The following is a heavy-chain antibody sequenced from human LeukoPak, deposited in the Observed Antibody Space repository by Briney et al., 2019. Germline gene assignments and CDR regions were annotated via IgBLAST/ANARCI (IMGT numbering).Heavy chain of an antibody. CDR2: ISSSSSYI. CDR1: GFTFSTYA. CDR3: ARETSHGASSTPLDY. J-gene: IGHJ4*02. D-gene: IGHD1-26*01. Sequence: GGSLRLSCAASGFTFSTYAMSWVRQAPGKGLEWVSSISSSSSYIYYADSVKGRFTISRDNAKNSLYLQMNSLRAEDTAVYYCARETSHGASSTPLDYWGQGTLVTVSS. V-gene: IGHV3-21*01.